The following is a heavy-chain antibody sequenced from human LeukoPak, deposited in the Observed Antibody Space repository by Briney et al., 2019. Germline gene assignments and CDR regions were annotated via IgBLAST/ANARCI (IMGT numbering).Heavy chain of an antibody. Sequence: GGSLRLSCAASGFTFSSYWMHWVRQAPGKGLVWVSRINSDGSSTSYADSVKGRFTISRDNAKNTLYLQMNSLRAEDTAVYYCARGGIVVVPAANNWFDHWGQGTLVTVSS. CDR2: INSDGSST. CDR3: ARGGIVVVPAANNWFDH. D-gene: IGHD2-2*01. CDR1: GFTFSSYW. J-gene: IGHJ5*02. V-gene: IGHV3-74*01.